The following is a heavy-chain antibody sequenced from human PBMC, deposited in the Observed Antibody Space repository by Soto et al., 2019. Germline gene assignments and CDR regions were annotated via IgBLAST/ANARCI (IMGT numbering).Heavy chain of an antibody. CDR3: ANKGGTYYFY. D-gene: IGHD1-26*01. Sequence: QVQLQESGPGLVKPSGTLSLTCAVSGASISGSKWWTWVRQSPGKGLEWIGEISPSGNSNYNPSLKGRVTISVNKSKYQFSLQLTSLTAADTALYYCANKGGTYYFYWGQGTLVTVSS. CDR2: ISPSGNS. J-gene: IGHJ4*02. V-gene: IGHV4-4*02. CDR1: GASISGSKW.